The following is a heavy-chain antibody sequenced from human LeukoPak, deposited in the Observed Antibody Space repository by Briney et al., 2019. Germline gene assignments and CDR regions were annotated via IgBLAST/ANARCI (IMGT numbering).Heavy chain of an antibody. CDR2: ISPDDSNT. Sequence: GESLKISCQASGYTFNIFWIGWVRQTPGKGLEWMGVISPDDSNTRYNPSFQGQVTISVDKSINTAYLQWSSLRASDTAVYYCARHRTYGSGSPDYWGQGTLVTVSS. V-gene: IGHV5-51*01. J-gene: IGHJ4*02. D-gene: IGHD3-10*01. CDR1: GYTFNIFW. CDR3: ARHRTYGSGSPDY.